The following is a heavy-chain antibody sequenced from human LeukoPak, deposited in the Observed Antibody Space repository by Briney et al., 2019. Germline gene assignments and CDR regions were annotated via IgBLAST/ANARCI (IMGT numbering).Heavy chain of an antibody. J-gene: IGHJ6*02. CDR1: GYSFTSYW. Sequence: GDSLKISGKGSGYSFTSYWIGWVRQMPGKGLDWMGIIYPGDSDTRYSPSFQGQVTISADKSISTAYLQWSSLKASDTAMYYCARHYSNYENYYYGMDVWGQGTTVTVSS. V-gene: IGHV5-51*01. D-gene: IGHD4-11*01. CDR3: ARHYSNYENYYYGMDV. CDR2: IYPGDSDT.